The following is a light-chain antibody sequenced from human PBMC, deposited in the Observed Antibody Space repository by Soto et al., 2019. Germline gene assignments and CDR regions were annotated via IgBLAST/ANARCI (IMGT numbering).Light chain of an antibody. V-gene: IGKV1-39*01. CDR2: AAS. J-gene: IGKJ1*01. CDR1: QSFSNY. CDR3: KQSYNIPWT. Sequence: DILMTQSPSSLSASVGDSVTITCRASQSFSNYLTWYQQKPAKAPRLLIYAASSLQSGVPSRFSGSGSGTDFTLTIRSLQPEDFATYYCKQSYNIPWTFGQGTKVEIK.